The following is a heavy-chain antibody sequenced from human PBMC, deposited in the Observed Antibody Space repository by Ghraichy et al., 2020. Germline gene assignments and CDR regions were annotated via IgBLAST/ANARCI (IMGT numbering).Heavy chain of an antibody. CDR1: GGSISSSSYY. Sequence: SETLSLTCTVSGGSISSSSYYWGWIRQPPGKGLEWIGSIYYSGSTYYNPSLKSRVTISVDTSKNQFSLKLSSVTAADTAVYYCARDPVIQKRSFDYWGQGTLVTVSS. J-gene: IGHJ4*02. CDR3: ARDPVIQKRSFDY. V-gene: IGHV4-39*07. D-gene: IGHD5-18*01. CDR2: IYYSGST.